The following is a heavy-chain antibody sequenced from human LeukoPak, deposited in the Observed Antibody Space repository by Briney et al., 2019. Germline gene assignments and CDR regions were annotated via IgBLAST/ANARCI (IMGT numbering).Heavy chain of an antibody. CDR3: ARGSGYGMDV. CDR2: ISAYNGNT. D-gene: IGHD3-10*01. CDR1: GYTFTSYG. Sequence: GASVTVSRKASGYTFTSYGISLVRQAPGPGLEGMGWISAYNGNTNYAQKLKGRVTMTTDTSTITAYMELRSLRSDDASVYYSARGSGYGMDVWGQGTTVTVSS. V-gene: IGHV1-18*01. J-gene: IGHJ6*02.